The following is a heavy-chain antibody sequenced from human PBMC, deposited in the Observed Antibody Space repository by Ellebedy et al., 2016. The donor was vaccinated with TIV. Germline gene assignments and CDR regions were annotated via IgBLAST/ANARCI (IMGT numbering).Heavy chain of an antibody. J-gene: IGHJ5*02. Sequence: GESLKISCAASGFTFDDFAMHWVRQAPGKGLEWVSLISWDGGKTNYADSARGRFTISRDNGKDSLYLQMNSLRDEDTAVYYWARAIGVADCSWGQGTLVTVSS. V-gene: IGHV3-43D*03. CDR1: GFTFDDFA. CDR3: ARAIGVADCS. D-gene: IGHD2-21*02. CDR2: ISWDGGKT.